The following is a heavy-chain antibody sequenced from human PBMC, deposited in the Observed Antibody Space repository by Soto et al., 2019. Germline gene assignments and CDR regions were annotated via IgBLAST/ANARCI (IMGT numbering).Heavy chain of an antibody. CDR3: ARGVSSSWYEYYYCYGMDF. V-gene: IGHV1-8*01. Sequence: GSSVKVSCKASGYTFTSYDINWVRQATVQGLEWMVWLNPNSRNTGYAQKFQGRVTMTRNTSLSTAYMELSSLRSEDTAVYYCARGVSSSWYEYYYCYGMDFWAQGTTVTLSS. D-gene: IGHD6-13*01. J-gene: IGHJ6*02. CDR1: GYTFTSYD. CDR2: LNPNSRNT.